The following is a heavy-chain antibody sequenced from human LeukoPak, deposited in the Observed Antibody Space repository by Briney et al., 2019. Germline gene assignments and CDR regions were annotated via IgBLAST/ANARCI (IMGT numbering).Heavy chain of an antibody. CDR1: GYTFTSYY. V-gene: IGHV1-46*01. CDR3: ARGNYYGSGSYYESDY. CDR2: IYPSGGST. D-gene: IGHD3-10*01. Sequence: ASVTVSCKASGYTFTSYYMHWVRQAPGQGLEWMGIIYPSGGSTSYAQKFQGRVTMTRDTSTSTVYMELSSLRSEDTAVYYCARGNYYGSGSYYESDYWGQGTLVTVSS. J-gene: IGHJ4*02.